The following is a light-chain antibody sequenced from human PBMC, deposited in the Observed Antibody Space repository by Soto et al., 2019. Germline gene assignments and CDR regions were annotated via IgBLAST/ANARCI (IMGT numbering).Light chain of an antibody. Sequence: DIQSTQSPSTLSASVGDRFSIPFLARQSISSWLAWYQQKPGKASKLLIYKASTLKSGVPSRFSGSGSGTEFTLTISSLQPDDFATYYCQHYNSYSEAFGQGTKVDIK. J-gene: IGKJ1*01. CDR3: QHYNSYSEA. CDR1: QSISSW. CDR2: KAS. V-gene: IGKV1-5*03.